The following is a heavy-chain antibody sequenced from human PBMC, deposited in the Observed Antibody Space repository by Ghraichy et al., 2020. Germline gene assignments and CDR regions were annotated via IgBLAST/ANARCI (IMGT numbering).Heavy chain of an antibody. J-gene: IGHJ5*02. CDR2: INPDSGGT. D-gene: IGHD2-21*01. CDR1: GYTFSDYY. Sequence: ASVKVSCKTSGYTFSDYYIHWVRQAPGQGLEWMGWINPDSGGTNYAQKFQGRVTMTRDTSISAAYMELSSLRSDDTAVYYCAREGLTVVDTNWFDPWGQGTLVTVSS. V-gene: IGHV1-2*02. CDR3: AREGLTVVDTNWFDP.